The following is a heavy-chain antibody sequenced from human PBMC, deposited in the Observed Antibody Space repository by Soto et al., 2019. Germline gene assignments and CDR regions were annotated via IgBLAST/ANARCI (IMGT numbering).Heavy chain of an antibody. D-gene: IGHD1-1*01. V-gene: IGHV1-24*01. J-gene: IGHJ4*02. CDR2: YDPDDDGR. Sequence: QVQLLQSGAEVKKPGASVKVSCTITGNSLSQLPMHWVRQAPGKGLEWMAAYDPDDDGRIYAHHFQGRVSLTEDLSTETAFMELHSLTSNDTAIYFCATRGNDPSSGLFSWGQGAPLIVSS. CDR3: ATRGNDPSSGLFS. CDR1: GNSLSQLP.